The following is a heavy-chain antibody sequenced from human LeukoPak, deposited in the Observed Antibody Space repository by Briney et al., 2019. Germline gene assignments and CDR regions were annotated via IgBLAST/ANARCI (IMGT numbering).Heavy chain of an antibody. CDR2: INQDGSEK. D-gene: IGHD1/OR15-1a*01. CDR1: GFTFSTYW. CDR3: ATDRSSGTPERFDY. J-gene: IGHJ4*02. Sequence: PGGSLRLSCVTSGFTFSTYWVTWVGQAPGKGLEWVANINQDGSEKYYVDSVKGRFIVSRDNAEHSLYLQMSSLRAEDTAVYYCATDRSSGTPERFDYWGQGTLVTVSS. V-gene: IGHV3-7*01.